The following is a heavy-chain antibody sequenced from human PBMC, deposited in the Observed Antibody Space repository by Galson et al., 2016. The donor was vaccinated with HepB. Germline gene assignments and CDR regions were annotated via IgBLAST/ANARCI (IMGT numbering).Heavy chain of an antibody. CDR1: GFALTSYW. CDR2: IAGVGTNT. D-gene: IGHD3-22*01. Sequence: SLRLSCAASGFALTSYWMHWVRQAPGKGLVWVSRIAGVGTNTTYADAVRGRFTISRDDATNTMYLQMNSLRVDDTAVYYCARSFYDISGYYRFDPWGQGTLVTVAS. CDR3: ARSFYDISGYYRFDP. V-gene: IGHV3-74*01. J-gene: IGHJ5*02.